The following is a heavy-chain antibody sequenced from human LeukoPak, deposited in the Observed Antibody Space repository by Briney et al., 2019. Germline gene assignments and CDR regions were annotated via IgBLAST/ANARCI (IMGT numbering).Heavy chain of an antibody. V-gene: IGHV4-39*01. J-gene: IGHJ4*02. Sequence: SETLSLTCTVSGGSISSNTYYWGWVRQPPGKGLEWIGTISYSGTTYYNPSLESRVTISVDTSKNQFSLKLSSVTAEATAVYYCARHWEYTSAWPVDYWGQGTLVTVSS. CDR2: ISYSGTT. CDR3: ARHWEYTSAWPVDY. D-gene: IGHD6-19*01. CDR1: GGSISSNTYY.